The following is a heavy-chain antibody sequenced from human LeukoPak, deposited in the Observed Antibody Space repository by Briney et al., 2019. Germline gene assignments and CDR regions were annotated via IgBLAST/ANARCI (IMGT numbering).Heavy chain of an antibody. CDR2: IIPIFGTA. D-gene: IGHD2-8*02. Sequence: GASVKVSCKASGGTFSSYAISWVRQAPGQGLEWMGGIIPIFGTANYAQKFQGRVTITADESTSTAYMELSSLRSEDTAVYYCARDRPLGVGEYGDAFDIWGQGTMVTVSS. CDR3: ARDRPLGVGEYGDAFDI. V-gene: IGHV1-69*13. CDR1: GGTFSSYA. J-gene: IGHJ3*02.